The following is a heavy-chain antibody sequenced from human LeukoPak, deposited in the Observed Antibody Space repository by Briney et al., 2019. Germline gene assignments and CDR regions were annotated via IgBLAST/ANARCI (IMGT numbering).Heavy chain of an antibody. D-gene: IGHD6-13*01. CDR2: IWYDGSNK. J-gene: IGHJ4*02. Sequence: GKSLRLSCAACGFTFRSYGMHWVRQDPGKGLEWVAVIWYDGSNKYYADSVKGRFTISRDNSENTLYLQMNSLRAEDTALYYCASDGIAVDRGIGYFDYWGQGTLVTISS. CDR1: GFTFRSYG. V-gene: IGHV3-33*01. CDR3: ASDGIAVDRGIGYFDY.